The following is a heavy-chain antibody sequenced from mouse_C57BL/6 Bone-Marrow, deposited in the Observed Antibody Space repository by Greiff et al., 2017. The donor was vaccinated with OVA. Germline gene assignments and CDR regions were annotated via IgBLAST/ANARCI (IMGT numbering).Heavy chain of an antibody. CDR2: IDPENGDT. CDR1: GFNIKDDY. CDR3: TTSGRPFDY. Sequence: EVQLQQSGAELVRPGASVKLSCTASGFNIKDDYMHWVKQRPEQGLEWIGWIDPENGDTEYASKFQGKATITADTSSNTAYLQLSSLTSEDTAVYYFTTSGRPFDYWGQGTTLTVSS. J-gene: IGHJ2*01. D-gene: IGHD1-2*01. V-gene: IGHV14-4*01.